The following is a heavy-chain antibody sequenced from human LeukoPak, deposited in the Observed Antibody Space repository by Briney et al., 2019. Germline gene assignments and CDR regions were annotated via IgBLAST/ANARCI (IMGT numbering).Heavy chain of an antibody. J-gene: IGHJ3*02. CDR3: AKDHDFLTGYHNGNDAFHI. D-gene: IGHD3-9*01. CDR2: TSYDGRNQ. V-gene: IGHV3-30*18. CDR1: GFTFSSYG. Sequence: PGRSLRPSCAASGFTFSSYGMHWVRQAPGKGLEWVALTSYDGRNQYYAASVKGRFTISRDNSKNTLYLQMNSLRAEDTAVYSCAKDHDFLTGYHNGNDAFHIWGQGTMVTVSS.